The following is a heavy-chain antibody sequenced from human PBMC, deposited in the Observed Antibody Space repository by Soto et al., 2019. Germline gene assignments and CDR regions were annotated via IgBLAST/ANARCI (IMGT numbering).Heavy chain of an antibody. CDR2: IYYSGST. CDR3: ASFVFIDPSDIVVVPAASKGDYFDY. V-gene: IGHV4-31*03. D-gene: IGHD2-2*01. J-gene: IGHJ4*02. CDR1: GGSISSGGYY. Sequence: SETLSLTCTVSGGSISSGGYYWSWIRQHPGKGLEWIGYIYYSGSTYYNPSLKSRVTISVDTSKNQFSLKLSSVTAADTAVYYCASFVFIDPSDIVVVPAASKGDYFDYWGQGTLVTVSS.